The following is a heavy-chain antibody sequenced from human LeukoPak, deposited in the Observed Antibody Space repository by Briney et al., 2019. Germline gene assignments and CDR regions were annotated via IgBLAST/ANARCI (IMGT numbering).Heavy chain of an antibody. CDR2: IYSGGST. V-gene: IGHV3-66*01. CDR1: GFTVSSNY. CDR3: ARERRAYGSGSQVYGMDV. Sequence: GGSLRLSCAASGFTVSSNYMSWVRQAPGKGLEWVSVIYSGGSTYYADSVKGRFTISRDNSKNTLYLQMNSLRAEDTAVYYCARERRAYGSGSQVYGMDVWGQGTTVTVSS. J-gene: IGHJ6*02. D-gene: IGHD3-10*01.